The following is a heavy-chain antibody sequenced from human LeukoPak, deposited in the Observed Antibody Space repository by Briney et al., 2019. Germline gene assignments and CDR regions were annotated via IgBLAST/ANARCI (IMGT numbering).Heavy chain of an antibody. D-gene: IGHD3-22*01. CDR1: GFTFSDYY. V-gene: IGHV3-11*03. J-gene: IGHJ4*02. Sequence: GGSLRLSCAASGFTFSDYYLSWVRQAPGKGLEWVSFISPSSSYTNYADSVKGRFTISRDNAKSSLYLQMSSLRAEDTAVYYCARLWGGSSGYYYWGQGTLVTVSS. CDR3: ARLWGGSSGYYY. CDR2: ISPSSSYT.